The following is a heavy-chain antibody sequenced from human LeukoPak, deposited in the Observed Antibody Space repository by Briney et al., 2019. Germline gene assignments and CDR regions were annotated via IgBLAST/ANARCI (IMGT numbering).Heavy chain of an antibody. CDR2: INPNSGGT. Sequence: ASVKVSCKASGYTFTGYYMHWVRQAPGQGLEWMGRINPNSGGTNYAQKFQGRVTMTTDTSTSTAYMELRSLRSDDTAVYYCARDGRYYGSGSETFDYWGQGTLVTVSS. J-gene: IGHJ4*02. CDR1: GYTFTGYY. D-gene: IGHD3-10*01. CDR3: ARDGRYYGSGSETFDY. V-gene: IGHV1-2*06.